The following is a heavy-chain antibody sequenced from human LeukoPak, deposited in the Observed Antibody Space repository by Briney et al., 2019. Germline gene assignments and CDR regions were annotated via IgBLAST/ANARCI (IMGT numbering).Heavy chain of an antibody. Sequence: PGGSLRLSCAASGFTFSSYWMSWVRQAPGKGLEWVAFIRYDGSNKYYADSVKGRFTISRDNSKNTLYLQMNSLRAEDTAVYYCAKDRRIQLWLFDYWGQGTLVTVSS. V-gene: IGHV3-30*02. CDR3: AKDRRIQLWLFDY. J-gene: IGHJ4*02. CDR1: GFTFSSYW. CDR2: IRYDGSNK. D-gene: IGHD5-18*01.